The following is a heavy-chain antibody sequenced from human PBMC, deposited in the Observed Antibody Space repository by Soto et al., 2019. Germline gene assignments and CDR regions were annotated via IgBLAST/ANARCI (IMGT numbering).Heavy chain of an antibody. CDR1: GFTFSSYA. CDR2: ISYDGSNK. V-gene: IGHV3-30-3*01. CDR3: ARDYYDSSGYSFYYYYYGMDV. Sequence: QVQLVESGGGVVQPGRSLRLSCAASGFTFSSYAMHWVRQAPGKGLEGVAVISYDGSNKYYADSVKGRFTISRDNSKNTLYLQMNSLRAEDTAVYYCARDYYDSSGYSFYYYYYGMDVWGQGTTVTVSS. D-gene: IGHD3-22*01. J-gene: IGHJ6*02.